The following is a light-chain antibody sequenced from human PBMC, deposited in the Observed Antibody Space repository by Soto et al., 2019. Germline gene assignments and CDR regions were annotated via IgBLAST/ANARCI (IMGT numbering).Light chain of an antibody. CDR2: AAS. CDR1: QGISSD. V-gene: IGKV1-9*01. Sequence: DIQMTQSPSFLSASVGDRFTMTCLASQGISSDLAWYQQNPGKAPKLLIYAASTLQNGVPSTFSGSGSGTEFTLTISSLQPEDFGTYYCQQFKSYPITFGQGTRLEI. J-gene: IGKJ5*01. CDR3: QQFKSYPIT.